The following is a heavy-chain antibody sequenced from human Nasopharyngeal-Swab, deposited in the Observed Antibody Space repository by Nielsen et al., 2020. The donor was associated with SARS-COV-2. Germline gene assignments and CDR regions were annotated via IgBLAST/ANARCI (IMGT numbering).Heavy chain of an antibody. CDR2: IRGPGDST. Sequence: GESLKISCAASAFDFRRYVMSWVRQAPGKGLEWVSGIRGPGDSTYYAASVEGRFTIARDNSRSTLYLYMNSLRREDTAVYYCAKTDFTVAATWYGGMDVWGQGTTVTVSS. CDR3: AKTDFTVAATWYGGMDV. J-gene: IGHJ6*02. V-gene: IGHV3-23*01. CDR1: AFDFRRYV. D-gene: IGHD2-15*01.